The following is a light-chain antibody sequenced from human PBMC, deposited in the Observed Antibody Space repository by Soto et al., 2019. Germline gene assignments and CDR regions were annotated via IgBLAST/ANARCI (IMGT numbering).Light chain of an antibody. CDR3: GTWDSSLSVYV. V-gene: IGLV1-51*01. Sequence: QSVLTQPPSVSAGPGQKVTISCSGSSSNIGNNYVSWYQPLPGTAPKLRIYDNNKRPSGIPDRFSGSKSGTSATLGITGLQTGDEADYYCGTWDSSLSVYVFGTGTKVTVL. CDR2: DNN. J-gene: IGLJ1*01. CDR1: SSNIGNNY.